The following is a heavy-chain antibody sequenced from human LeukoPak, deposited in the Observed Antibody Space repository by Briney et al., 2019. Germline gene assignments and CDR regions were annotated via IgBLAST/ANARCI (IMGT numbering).Heavy chain of an antibody. D-gene: IGHD3-22*01. CDR2: IWYDGSNK. V-gene: IGHV3-33*06. CDR3: AKDLPYYYDSSGSIY. Sequence: GGSLRLSCAASGFTLSSYGMHWVRQAPGKGLEWVAVIWYDGSNKYYADSVKGRFTISRDNSKNTLYLQMDSLRAEDTAVYYCAKDLPYYYDSSGSIYWGQGTLVTVSS. J-gene: IGHJ4*02. CDR1: GFTLSSYG.